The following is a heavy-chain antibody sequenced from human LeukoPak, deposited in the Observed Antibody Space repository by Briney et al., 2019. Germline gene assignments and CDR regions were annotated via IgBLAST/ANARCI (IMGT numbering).Heavy chain of an antibody. CDR3: ARVEHSYGHHIDY. J-gene: IGHJ4*02. Sequence: SETLSLTCTVSGGSISSYYWSWIRQPPGKGLEWIGYIYYSGSTNYNPSLKSRVTISVDTSKNQFSLKLSSVTAADTAVYYCARVEHSYGHHIDYWGQGTLVTVSS. CDR2: IYYSGST. D-gene: IGHD5-18*01. V-gene: IGHV4-59*01. CDR1: GGSISSYY.